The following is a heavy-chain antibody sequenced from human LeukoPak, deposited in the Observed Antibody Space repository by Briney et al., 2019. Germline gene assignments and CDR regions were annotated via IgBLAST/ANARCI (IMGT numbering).Heavy chain of an antibody. D-gene: IGHD3-10*01. Sequence: GRSLRLSCAASGFTLSSYSMNWVRQAPGKGLEWVADIKEDGSEKYYVDSVKGRFTISRDNAKNSLYLQMNSLRAEDTAVYYCALNPDYYGSGSFDYWGQGTLVTVSS. J-gene: IGHJ4*02. CDR3: ALNPDYYGSGSFDY. CDR2: IKEDGSEK. CDR1: GFTLSSYS. V-gene: IGHV3-7*01.